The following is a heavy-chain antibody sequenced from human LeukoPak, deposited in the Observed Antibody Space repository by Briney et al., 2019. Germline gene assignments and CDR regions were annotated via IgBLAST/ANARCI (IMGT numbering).Heavy chain of an antibody. CDR2: INPNSGGT. Sequence: ASVKVSCKASGYTFTGYYLHWVRQAPGQGLEWMGWINPNSGGTNYAQKFQGRVTMTRDTSISTAYMELSRLRSDDTAVYYCAVPSIAAAGRIYYYYYMDVWGKGTTVTVSS. CDR3: AVPSIAAAGRIYYYYYMDV. V-gene: IGHV1-2*02. J-gene: IGHJ6*03. CDR1: GYTFTGYY. D-gene: IGHD6-13*01.